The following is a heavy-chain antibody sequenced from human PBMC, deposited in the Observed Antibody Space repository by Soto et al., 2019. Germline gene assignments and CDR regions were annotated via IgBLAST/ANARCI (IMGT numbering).Heavy chain of an antibody. CDR1: GLTFSSYG. D-gene: IGHD5-12*01. J-gene: IGHJ4*02. CDR3: ATTEIVATRFGFVNW. V-gene: IGHV3-33*01. Sequence: GGSLRLSCAASGLTFSSYGMHGVRQAPGKGLEWVAVIWYDGSNKYYADSVKGRFTISRDNSKNTLYLQMNSLRAEDTAVYYCATTEIVATRFGFVNWWGQGTLVTVSS. CDR2: IWYDGSNK.